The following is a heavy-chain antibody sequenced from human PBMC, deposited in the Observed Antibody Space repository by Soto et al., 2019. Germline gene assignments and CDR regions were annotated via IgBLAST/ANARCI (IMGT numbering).Heavy chain of an antibody. CDR3: ARGGYNSHFESTMIVVVTAHAFDC. CDR2: IYYSGST. J-gene: IGHJ3*01. D-gene: IGHD3-22*01. CDR1: GGSISSSSYY. V-gene: IGHV4-39*01. Sequence: SETLSLTCTVSGGSISSSSYYWGWIRQPPGKGLEWIGSIYYSGSTYYNPSLKSRVTISVDTSKNQFSLKLSSVTAADTAVYYCARGGYNSHFESTMIVVVTAHAFDCWGQGTMVTVSS.